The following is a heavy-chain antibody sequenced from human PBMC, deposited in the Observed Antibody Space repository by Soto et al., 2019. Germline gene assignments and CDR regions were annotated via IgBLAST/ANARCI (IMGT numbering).Heavy chain of an antibody. Sequence: GGSLRLSCAASGFTFSSYSMNWVRQAPGKGLEWVSYISSSSSTIYYADSVKGRFTISRDNAKNSLYLQMNSLRAEETAVYYCARDRESTSCRYWGQGTLVTVS. V-gene: IGHV3-48*01. J-gene: IGHJ4*02. CDR1: GFTFSSYS. CDR3: ARDRESTSCRY. CDR2: ISSSSSTI. D-gene: IGHD3-10*01.